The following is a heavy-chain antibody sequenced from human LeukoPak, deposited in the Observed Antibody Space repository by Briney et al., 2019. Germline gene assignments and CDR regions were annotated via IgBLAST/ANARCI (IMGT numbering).Heavy chain of an antibody. CDR1: GGSISSGSYY. J-gene: IGHJ4*02. V-gene: IGHV4-61*02. Sequence: SETLSLTCTVSGGSISSGSYYWSWIRQPAWKGLEWIGRIHTSGSTNYNPSLKSRVTISVDTSKNQFSLKLSSVTAADTAVYYCARTLLGIDYGSGSYDFDYWGQGTLVTVSS. CDR2: IHTSGST. D-gene: IGHD3-10*01. CDR3: ARTLLGIDYGSGSYDFDY.